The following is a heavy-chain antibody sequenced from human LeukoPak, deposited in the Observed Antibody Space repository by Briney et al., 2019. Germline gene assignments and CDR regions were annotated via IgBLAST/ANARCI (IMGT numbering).Heavy chain of an antibody. D-gene: IGHD2-2*01. V-gene: IGHV1-69*04. CDR2: IISILGIA. CDR3: ARDAVESSYCSSTSCSSDY. CDR1: RGTFSSYA. Sequence: SVKVSCKASRGTFSSYAISWVRQAPGQGLEWMGRIISILGIANYAQKFQGRVTITADKSTSTAYMELSSLRSEDTAVYYCARDAVESSYCSSTSCSSDYWGQGTLVTVSS. J-gene: IGHJ4*02.